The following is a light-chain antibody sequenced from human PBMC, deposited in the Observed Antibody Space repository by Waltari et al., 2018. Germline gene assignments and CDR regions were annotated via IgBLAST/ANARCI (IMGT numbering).Light chain of an antibody. Sequence: QSALTQPPSASGSPGQSVTISCTGSSSDVGGYNYVSWYQQHPGTAPKRLIYDVNRRPAGVPARCSGSKSGNTACLTVSGLRADDEADYYCNSCGGNRNFVFGGGTKLTVL. CDR3: NSCGGNRNFV. V-gene: IGLV2-8*01. CDR2: DVN. CDR1: SSDVGGYNY. J-gene: IGLJ2*01.